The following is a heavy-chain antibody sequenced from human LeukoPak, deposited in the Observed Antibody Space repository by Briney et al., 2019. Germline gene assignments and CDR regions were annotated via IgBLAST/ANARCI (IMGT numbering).Heavy chain of an antibody. J-gene: IGHJ4*02. V-gene: IGHV3-66*04. CDR1: GLTVSSNY. Sequence: GGSLRLSCAASGLTVSSNYMSWVRQAPGKGLEWVSIIYSGGSTYYADSVKGRFTISRDNSKNTLYLQMNSLRAEDTAVYYCARHDYGALFNFWGQGTLVTVSS. CDR2: IYSGGST. CDR3: ARHDYGALFNF. D-gene: IGHD4-17*01.